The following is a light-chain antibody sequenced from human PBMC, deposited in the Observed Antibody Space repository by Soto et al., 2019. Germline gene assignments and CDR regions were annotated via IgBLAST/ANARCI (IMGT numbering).Light chain of an antibody. Sequence: EIVLTQSPGTLSLSPGERATLSRRASQSVSNNYVAWYQQKRGQAPRLLIDDASRRATGIPDRFSGSGSGTDFTLTISRLELEDFAVYYCQQCATSPLTFGQGTRVDIK. J-gene: IGKJ1*01. CDR2: DAS. CDR1: QSVSNNY. CDR3: QQCATSPLT. V-gene: IGKV3-20*01.